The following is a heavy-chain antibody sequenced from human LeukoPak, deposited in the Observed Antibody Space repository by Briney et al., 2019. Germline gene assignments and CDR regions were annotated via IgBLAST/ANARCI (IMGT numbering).Heavy chain of an antibody. CDR3: ARLWFGESDYYFDY. D-gene: IGHD3-10*01. CDR2: IYHSGST. CDR1: GGSISSGGYY. J-gene: IGHJ4*02. V-gene: IGHV4-30-2*01. Sequence: SQTLSLTCTVSGGSISSGGYYWSWIRQPPGKGLEWIGYIYHSGSTYYNPSLKSRVTISVDTSKNQFSLKLSSVTAADTAVYYCARLWFGESDYYFDYWGQGTLVTVSS.